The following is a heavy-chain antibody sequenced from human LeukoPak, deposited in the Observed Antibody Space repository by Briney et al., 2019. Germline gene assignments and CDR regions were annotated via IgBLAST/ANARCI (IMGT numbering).Heavy chain of an antibody. J-gene: IGHJ5*02. D-gene: IGHD4-17*01. CDR1: GFTFSNAW. CDR2: IKSKTDGGTT. Sequence: GGSLRLSCAASGFTFSNAWMSWVRQAPGKGLERVGRIKSKTDGGTTDYAAPVKGRFTISRDDSKNTLYLQMNSLKTEDTAVYYCTTDGMTTVNEYNWFDPWGQGTLVTVSS. V-gene: IGHV3-15*01. CDR3: TTDGMTTVNEYNWFDP.